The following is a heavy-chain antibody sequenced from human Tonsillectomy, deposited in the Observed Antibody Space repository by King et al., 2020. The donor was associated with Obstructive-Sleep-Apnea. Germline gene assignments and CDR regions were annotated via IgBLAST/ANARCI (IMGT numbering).Heavy chain of an antibody. CDR2: IYWDDDK. Sequence: TLKESGPTLVKPTQTPTLTCTFSGFSPSTIGVGVGCIRQPPGKPLEWLALIYWDDDKRSSPSLKGRLTVTNDTSKNQVVLTMTNMDPVDTATYYCAHRARGDAFDIWGQGTMVTVSS. J-gene: IGHJ3*02. CDR1: GFSPSTIGVG. V-gene: IGHV2-5*02. CDR3: AHRARGDAFDI. D-gene: IGHD3-10*01.